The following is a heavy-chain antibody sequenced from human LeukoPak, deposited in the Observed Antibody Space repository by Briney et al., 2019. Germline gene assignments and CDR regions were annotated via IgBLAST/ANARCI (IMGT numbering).Heavy chain of an antibody. CDR2: INHSGST. CDR3: ARDQPYMDV. J-gene: IGHJ6*03. Sequence: SSETLSLTCAVYGGSFSGYYWSWIRQPPGKGLEWIGEINHSGSTNYNPSLKSRVTISVDTSKNQFSLKLSSVTAADTAVYYCARDQPYMDVWGRGTSVTVSS. V-gene: IGHV4-34*01. CDR1: GGSFSGYY.